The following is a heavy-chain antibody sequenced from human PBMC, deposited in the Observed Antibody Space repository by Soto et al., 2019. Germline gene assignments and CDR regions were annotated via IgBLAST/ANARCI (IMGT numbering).Heavy chain of an antibody. V-gene: IGHV4-34*01. D-gene: IGHD3-3*01. J-gene: IGHJ5*02. Sequence: SETLSLTCAVYGGSFSSYYWSWIRQPPGKGLEWIGVINHSGSTNYDPSLKSRVTISIDTSKNQVSLTLSSVIAADTAVYYRARGEPRFMEWLLLSEYFDPWGQGTLVTVSS. CDR2: INHSGST. CDR1: GGSFSSYY. CDR3: ARGEPRFMEWLLLSEYFDP.